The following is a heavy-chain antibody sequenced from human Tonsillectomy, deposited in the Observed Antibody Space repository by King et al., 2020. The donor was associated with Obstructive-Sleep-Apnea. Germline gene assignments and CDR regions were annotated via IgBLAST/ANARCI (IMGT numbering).Heavy chain of an antibody. CDR3: ARNGGHYYYYGMDV. CDR1: GFSLSNARMG. V-gene: IGHV2-26*01. Sequence: TLKESGPVLVKPTETLTLTYTVSGFSLSNARMGVSWIRQPPGKALEWLAHIFSNDEKSYSTSLKSRLTISKDTSKSQVVLTMTNMDPVDTATYYCARNGGHYYYYGMDVWGQGTTVTVSS. CDR2: IFSNDEK. J-gene: IGHJ6*02. D-gene: IGHD4-23*01.